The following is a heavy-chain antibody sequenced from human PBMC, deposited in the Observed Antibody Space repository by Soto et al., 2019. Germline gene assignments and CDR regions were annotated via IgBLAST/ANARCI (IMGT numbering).Heavy chain of an antibody. Sequence: SETLSLTCTFSGCSISSYYWSWIRQPPGKGLEWIGYIYYSGSTNYNPSLKSRVTISVDTSKNQFSLKLSSVTAADTAVYYCARLRPRYNYRWFDPWGQGTLVTVSS. CDR1: GCSISSYY. CDR2: IYYSGST. V-gene: IGHV4-59*01. CDR3: ARLRPRYNYRWFDP. D-gene: IGHD5-12*01. J-gene: IGHJ5*02.